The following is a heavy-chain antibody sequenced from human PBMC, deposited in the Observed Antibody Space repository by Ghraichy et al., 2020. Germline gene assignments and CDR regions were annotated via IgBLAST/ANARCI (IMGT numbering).Heavy chain of an antibody. Sequence: GESLNISCAASGFTFSSYAMIWVRQAPGRGLEWVSSIYGSGVTTYYADSAKGRFTISRDNSRNTLYLQMNSLRADDTAVYYCAKSFDYYDSKPDSWGQGTLVTVSS. V-gene: IGHV3-23*01. CDR3: AKSFDYYDSKPDS. CDR1: GFTFSSYA. J-gene: IGHJ4*02. CDR2: IYGSGVTT. D-gene: IGHD3-22*01.